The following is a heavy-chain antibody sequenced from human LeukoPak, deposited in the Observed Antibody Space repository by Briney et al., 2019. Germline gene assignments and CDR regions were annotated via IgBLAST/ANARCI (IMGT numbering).Heavy chain of an antibody. CDR1: GASISSYF. D-gene: IGHD5-12*01. CDR2: IYTSGST. V-gene: IGHV4-4*07. J-gene: IGHJ4*02. Sequence: SETLSLTCTVSGASISSYFWTWIRQPAGKGLEWIGRIYTSGSTNYNPSLKSRVTISVDTSKNQFSLKLSSVTAADTAMYYCARYRGASGYHFDYWGQGTLVTVSS. CDR3: ARYRGASGYHFDY.